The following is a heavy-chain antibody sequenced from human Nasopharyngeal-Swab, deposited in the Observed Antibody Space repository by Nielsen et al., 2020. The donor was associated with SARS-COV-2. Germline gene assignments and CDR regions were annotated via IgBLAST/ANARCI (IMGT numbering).Heavy chain of an antibody. J-gene: IGHJ4*02. Sequence: GGSLRLSCAASGFTSSSYAMSWVRQAPGKGLEWVSVISSGGSSTYYADSVKGRFTISRDNSKNTLYLQMNSLRAEDTAVYYCAKGWVSSSPPSFDYWGQGTLVTVSS. CDR2: ISSGGSST. CDR1: GFTSSSYA. D-gene: IGHD6-6*01. CDR3: AKGWVSSSPPSFDY. V-gene: IGHV3-23*03.